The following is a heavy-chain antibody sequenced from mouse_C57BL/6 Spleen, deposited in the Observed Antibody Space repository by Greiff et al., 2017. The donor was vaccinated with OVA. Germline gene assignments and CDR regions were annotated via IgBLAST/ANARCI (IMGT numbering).Heavy chain of an antibody. Sequence: EVQGVESGGGLVKPGGSLKLSCAASGFTFSSYAMSWVRQTPEKRLEWVATISDGGSYTYYPDNVKGRFTISRDNAKNNLYLQMSHLKSEDTAMYYCARDEREKGVFAYWGQGTLVTVSA. CDR3: ARDEREKGVFAY. CDR1: GFTFSSYA. V-gene: IGHV5-4*01. CDR2: ISDGGSYT. J-gene: IGHJ3*01.